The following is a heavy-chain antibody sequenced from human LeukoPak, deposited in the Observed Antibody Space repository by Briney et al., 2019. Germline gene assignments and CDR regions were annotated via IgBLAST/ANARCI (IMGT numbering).Heavy chain of an antibody. D-gene: IGHD2-15*01. CDR3: ARGGGSFYNY. J-gene: IGHJ4*02. CDR2: ISGSGGRT. V-gene: IGHV3-23*01. Sequence: GGSLRLSCAASGFTFSSYTMSWVRQAPGKGLEWVSAISGSGGRTYYADSVKGRFTISRDNSKNTLYLQMNSLRAEDTAVYYCARGGGSFYNYWGQGTLVTVSS. CDR1: GFTFSSYT.